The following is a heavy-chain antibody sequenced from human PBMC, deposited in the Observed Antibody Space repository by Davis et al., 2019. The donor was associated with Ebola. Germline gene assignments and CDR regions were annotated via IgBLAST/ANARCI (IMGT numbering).Heavy chain of an antibody. Sequence: GESLKISCAASGFTFSNYWMHWVRQAPGKGLEWVSSISWRSEYIYYADSVKGRFTISRDNARNSLFLQMDNLRAEDTAVYYCARAWGIGNYYFDYWGQGALVTVSS. CDR2: ISWRSEYI. CDR1: GFTFSNYW. D-gene: IGHD7-27*01. J-gene: IGHJ4*02. CDR3: ARAWGIGNYYFDY. V-gene: IGHV3-21*01.